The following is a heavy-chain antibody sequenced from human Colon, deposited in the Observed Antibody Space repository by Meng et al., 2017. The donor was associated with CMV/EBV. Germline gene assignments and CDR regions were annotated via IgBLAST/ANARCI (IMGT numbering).Heavy chain of an antibody. CDR3: ARVRDLYGSDGMDV. Sequence: GESLKISCAGSGFTFSNHKMNWVRQAPGKGLEWVSSISSSGSDMYYADSGKGRFTISRDNAKNSLYLQINSLRVEDTAVHYCARVRDLYGSDGMDVWGQGTTVTVSS. J-gene: IGHJ6*02. CDR1: GFTFSNHK. V-gene: IGHV3-21*01. D-gene: IGHD5-24*01. CDR2: ISSSGSDM.